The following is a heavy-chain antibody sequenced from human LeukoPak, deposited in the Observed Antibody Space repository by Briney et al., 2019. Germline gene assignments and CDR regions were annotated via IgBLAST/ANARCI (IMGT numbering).Heavy chain of an antibody. J-gene: IGHJ4*02. D-gene: IGHD6-6*01. V-gene: IGHV3-33*01. CDR3: ARDAPAFGFYSSSLGY. CDR2: IWYDGINK. CDR1: GFTFSSYG. Sequence: GGSLRLSCSASGFTFSSYGMHWVRQAPGRGLEWVAAIWYDGINKYYADSVKGRFTISRDTSKSTLYLQMTSLRAEDTAVYYCARDAPAFGFYSSSLGYWGQGTLVTVSS.